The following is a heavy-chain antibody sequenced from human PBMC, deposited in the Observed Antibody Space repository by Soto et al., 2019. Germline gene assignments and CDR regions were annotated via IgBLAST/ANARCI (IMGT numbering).Heavy chain of an antibody. CDR2: ISGDASST. Sequence: EVKVVESGGGLVQPGGSLRLSCAASGFTFSDNWMHWVRQPPGKGPVWVSRISGDASSTSYADSVKGRFTISRDSAKNTVYLQMGRLRVEDTAVYYCTRGGTRTTYWGLFDSWGQGTLVTVSS. CDR3: TRGGTRTTYWGLFDS. V-gene: IGHV3-74*01. D-gene: IGHD7-27*01. CDR1: GFTFSDNW. J-gene: IGHJ4*02.